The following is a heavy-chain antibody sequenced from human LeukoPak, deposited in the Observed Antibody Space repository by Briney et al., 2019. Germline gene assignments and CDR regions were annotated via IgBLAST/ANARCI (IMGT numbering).Heavy chain of an antibody. J-gene: IGHJ4*02. CDR1: GGTFSSYA. Sequence: SVKVSCKASGGTFSSYAISWVRQAPGQGLEWMGGTSPIFGTANYAQRFQGRVTITADESTSTAYMELSSLRSEDTAVYYCARVVLSGWYYFDYWGQGTLVTVSS. V-gene: IGHV1-69*13. D-gene: IGHD6-13*01. CDR2: TSPIFGTA. CDR3: ARVVLSGWYYFDY.